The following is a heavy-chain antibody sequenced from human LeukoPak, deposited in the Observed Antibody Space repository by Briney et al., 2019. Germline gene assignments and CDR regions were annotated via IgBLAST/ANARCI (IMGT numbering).Heavy chain of an antibody. J-gene: IGHJ4*02. CDR3: ARDGPCSGGSCYYDY. CDR2: ISGSGGST. D-gene: IGHD2-15*01. CDR1: GFTFSNYA. Sequence: GGSLRLSCAASGFTFSNYAMSWVRQAPGKGLEWVSTISGSGGSTFCADSVKGRFTISRDNSKNTLSLQMNSLRAEDTAVYYCARDGPCSGGSCYYDYWGQGTLVTVSS. V-gene: IGHV3-23*01.